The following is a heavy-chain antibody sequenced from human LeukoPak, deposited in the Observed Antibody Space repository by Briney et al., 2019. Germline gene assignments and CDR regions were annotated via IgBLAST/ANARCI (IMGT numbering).Heavy chain of an antibody. V-gene: IGHV4-30-4*01. Sequence: IPSQTLSLTCTVSGGSISSGDYYWSWIRQPPGKGLEWIGYIYYSGNTYYNPSLKSRVTISVDTSKNQFSLKLSSVTAADTAVYYCARERGSGNPSSYFDYWGQGTLVTVSS. J-gene: IGHJ4*02. CDR1: GGSISSGDYY. CDR2: IYYSGNT. D-gene: IGHD3-10*01. CDR3: ARERGSGNPSSYFDY.